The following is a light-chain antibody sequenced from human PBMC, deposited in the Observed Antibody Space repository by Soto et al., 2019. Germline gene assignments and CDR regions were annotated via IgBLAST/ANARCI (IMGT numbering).Light chain of an antibody. CDR3: AAWDDSLSSVV. Sequence: QLVLTQPPSASGTPGQRVTISCSGSSSNIGSNYVYWYQQLPGTVPQLLIYRNSERPSGVPDRFSGSKSGTSASLAISGLRSEYEADYYCAAWDDSLSSVVFGGGTKLTVL. CDR1: SSNIGSNY. V-gene: IGLV1-47*01. CDR2: RNS. J-gene: IGLJ2*01.